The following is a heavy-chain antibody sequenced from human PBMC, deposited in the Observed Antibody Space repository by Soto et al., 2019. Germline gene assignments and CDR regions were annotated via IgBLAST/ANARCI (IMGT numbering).Heavy chain of an antibody. CDR1: GFTFSSYS. CDR3: ARAIGVGYYYYGMDV. CDR2: ISSSSSTI. V-gene: IGHV3-48*02. Sequence: GGSLRLSCAASGFTFSSYSMNWVRQAPGKGLEWVSYISSSSSTIYYADSVKGRFTISRDNAKNSLYLQMNSLRDEDTAVYYCARAIGVGYYYYGMDVWGQVTTVTVSS. D-gene: IGHD3-3*01. J-gene: IGHJ6*02.